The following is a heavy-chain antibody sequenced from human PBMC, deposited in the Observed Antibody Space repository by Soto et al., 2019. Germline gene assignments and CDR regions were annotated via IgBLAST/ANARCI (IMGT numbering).Heavy chain of an antibody. J-gene: IGHJ5*02. D-gene: IGHD3-22*01. CDR2: IGIGSSTK. CDR3: AREQLFYNDISGRPTVIDIPNPLQSLP. CDR1: GFTFRNYG. Sequence: SLRLSCAASGFTFRNYGMNWVRQAPGKGLEWVSYIGIGSSTKYYADSVKGRFTISRDNAKNSLYLQMNSLRAEDTAVYYCAREQLFYNDISGRPTVIDIPNPLQSLPWG. V-gene: IGHV3-48*01.